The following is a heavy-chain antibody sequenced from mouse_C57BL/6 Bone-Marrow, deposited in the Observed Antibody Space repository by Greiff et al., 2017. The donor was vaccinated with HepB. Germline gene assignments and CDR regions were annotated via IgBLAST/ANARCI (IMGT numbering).Heavy chain of an antibody. J-gene: IGHJ4*01. V-gene: IGHV5-4*03. D-gene: IGHD1-1*01. Sequence: EVKLMESGGGLVKPGGSLKLSCAASGFTFSSYAMSWVRQTPEKRLEWVATISDGGSYTYYPDNVKGRFTISRDNAKNNLYLQMSHLKSEDTAMYYCARADYYGSSYEYAMDYWGQGTSVTVSS. CDR3: ARADYYGSSYEYAMDY. CDR2: ISDGGSYT. CDR1: GFTFSSYA.